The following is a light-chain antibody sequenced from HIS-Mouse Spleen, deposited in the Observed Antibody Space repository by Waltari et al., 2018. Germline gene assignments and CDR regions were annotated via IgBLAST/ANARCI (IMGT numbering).Light chain of an antibody. Sequence: DIVMTQSPLSLPVTPGEPASISCRSSQSLLHSNGYNSLGWYRQKPGQSPQLLIYLGSNRAAGVPDRFSGSGSGTDFTLKISRVEAEDVGVYYCMQALQTPWTFGQGTKLEIK. CDR1: QSLLHSNGYNS. CDR2: LGS. J-gene: IGKJ2*01. CDR3: MQALQTPWT. V-gene: IGKV2-28*01.